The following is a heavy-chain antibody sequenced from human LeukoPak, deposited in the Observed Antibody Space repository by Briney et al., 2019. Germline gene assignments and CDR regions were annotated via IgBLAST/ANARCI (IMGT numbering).Heavy chain of an antibody. Sequence: SETLSLTCTVSGGSISSYYWSWIRQPPGKGLEWIGYIYYSGSTNYNPSLKSRVTISVDTSKNQFSLKLSSVTAADTAVYYCARRGHYYDRSGYANFYYFDYWGQGTLVTVSS. J-gene: IGHJ4*02. CDR3: ARRGHYYDRSGYANFYYFDY. D-gene: IGHD3-22*01. CDR2: IYYSGST. V-gene: IGHV4-59*08. CDR1: GGSISSYY.